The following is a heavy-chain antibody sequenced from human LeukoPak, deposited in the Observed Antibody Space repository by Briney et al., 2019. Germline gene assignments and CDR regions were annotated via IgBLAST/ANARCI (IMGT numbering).Heavy chain of an antibody. D-gene: IGHD3-10*01. Sequence: ASVKVSFKASGSTFTAYHFHWVRQAPGQGLEWMGCINLDSRDTLYKEKFQGRFIMTWDKSIPTAYMELSTLKSDDTALYFCAREKTDSGGFADWGQGTLVTVSA. V-gene: IGHV1-2*02. J-gene: IGHJ4*02. CDR2: INLDSRDT. CDR1: GSTFTAYH. CDR3: AREKTDSGGFAD.